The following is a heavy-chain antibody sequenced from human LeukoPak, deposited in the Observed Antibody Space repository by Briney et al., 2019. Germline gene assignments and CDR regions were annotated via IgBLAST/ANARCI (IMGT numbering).Heavy chain of an antibody. CDR1: GYSFTSYW. CDR2: IYPRDSDT. V-gene: IGHV5-51*01. CDR3: ARERELGYSYGYVDY. J-gene: IGHJ4*02. D-gene: IGHD5-18*01. Sequence: GESLKISCKGSGYSFTSYWIGWVRQMPGKDLEWMGIIYPRDSDTRYNPSFQGQVTISVDKSISTAYLQWSSLKASDTAMYYCARERELGYSYGYVDYWGQGTLVTVSS.